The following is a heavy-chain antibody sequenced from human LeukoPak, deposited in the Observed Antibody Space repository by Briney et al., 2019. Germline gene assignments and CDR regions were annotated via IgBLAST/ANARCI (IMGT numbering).Heavy chain of an antibody. Sequence: SETLSLTCTVSGGSISSYYWSWIRQPPGKGLEWIGYIYYSGSTNYDPSLKSRVTISVDTSKNHFSLKLSSVTAADTAVYYCARGNGYYDYVWGSYRPAALNFDYWGQGTLVTVSS. D-gene: IGHD3-16*02. CDR1: GGSISSYY. V-gene: IGHV4-59*01. CDR3: ARGNGYYDYVWGSYRPAALNFDY. J-gene: IGHJ4*02. CDR2: IYYSGST.